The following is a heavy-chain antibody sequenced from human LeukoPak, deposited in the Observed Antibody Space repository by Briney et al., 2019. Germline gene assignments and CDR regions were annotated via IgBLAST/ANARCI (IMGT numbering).Heavy chain of an antibody. V-gene: IGHV5-10-1*01. CDR1: GYSFTSYW. CDR2: IDPSDSYT. CDR3: ARLSYCGGDCRPPADY. Sequence: GESLQISCKGSGYSFTSYWISWVRQMPGTGLEWMGRIDPSDSYTNYSPSFQSHVTISADKSISAAYLQWSSLKASDTARYYCARLSYCGGDCRPPADYWGQGTLVTVSS. D-gene: IGHD2-21*02. J-gene: IGHJ4*02.